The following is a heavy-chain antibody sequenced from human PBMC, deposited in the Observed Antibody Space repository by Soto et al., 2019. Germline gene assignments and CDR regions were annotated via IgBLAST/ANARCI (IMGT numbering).Heavy chain of an antibody. Sequence: EVQLVESGGGLVQPGGSLRLSCVASGFTFTGHWMHWVRQVPGKGPVWVSRIDPYGTTTNYADFVKGRFTISRDNTKNTLYLQMHSLSTEDTAVYYCARYQMWNNPDSWGQGALVTVSS. CDR3: ARYQMWNNPDS. J-gene: IGHJ4*02. D-gene: IGHD1-1*01. CDR1: GFTFTGHW. CDR2: IDPYGTTT. V-gene: IGHV3-74*01.